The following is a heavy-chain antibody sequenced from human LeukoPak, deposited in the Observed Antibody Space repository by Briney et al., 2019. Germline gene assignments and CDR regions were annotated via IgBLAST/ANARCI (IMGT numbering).Heavy chain of an antibody. CDR3: ANWPDYYDSSGYYHYYCYYGMDV. J-gene: IGHJ6*02. Sequence: GGSLRLSCAASGFTFDDYAMHWVRQAPGKGLEWVSGISWNSGSIGYADSVKGRFTISRDNSKNTLYLQMNSLRAEDTAVYYCANWPDYYDSSGYYHYYCYYGMDVWGQGTTVTVSS. CDR2: ISWNSGSI. CDR1: GFTFDDYA. D-gene: IGHD3-22*01. V-gene: IGHV3-9*01.